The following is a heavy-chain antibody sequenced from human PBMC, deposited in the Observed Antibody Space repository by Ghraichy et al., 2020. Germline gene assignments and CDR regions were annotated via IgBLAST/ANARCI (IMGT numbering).Heavy chain of an antibody. Sequence: ASVKVSCRASGYTFTGYYMNWVRQAPGQGLEWMGWINPNSGDTNYAQNFQGWVTMIRDTSISTAYMELSRMRSDETAVYYCATARYDNTGYYGQCFDYWGQGTLVTVSS. D-gene: IGHD3-22*01. V-gene: IGHV1-2*04. J-gene: IGHJ4*02. CDR2: INPNSGDT. CDR1: GYTFTGYY. CDR3: ATARYDNTGYYGQCFDY.